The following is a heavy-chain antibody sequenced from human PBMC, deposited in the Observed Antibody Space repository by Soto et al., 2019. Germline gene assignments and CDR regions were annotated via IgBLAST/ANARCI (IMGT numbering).Heavy chain of an antibody. CDR3: ARDDYDIRESI. CDR1: GRDFIDHN. D-gene: IGHD3-22*01. CDR2: ISNGGDSI. V-gene: IGHV3-48*02. Sequence: PVGSLRLSCAASGRDFIDHNRNRVRQAPGKGLEWVSYISNGGDSIYYADSIKGRFTNSRDNAKNSLYLEMNSLRDEDTAVYYCARDDYDIRESICGQGPLVTVPS. J-gene: IGHJ4*02.